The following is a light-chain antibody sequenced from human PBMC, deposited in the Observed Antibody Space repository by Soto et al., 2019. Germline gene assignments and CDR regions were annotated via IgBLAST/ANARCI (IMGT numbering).Light chain of an antibody. Sequence: QSVLTQPPSVSAAPGQKFTMSCSGSSSNIGKYYVSWHQQLPGTAPKLLIYENDKRPSGIPDRFSGSKSGTSATLGITGLQTGDEADYYCGTWDSSLTTFVFGTGTKVTVL. CDR3: GTWDSSLTTFV. J-gene: IGLJ1*01. V-gene: IGLV1-51*02. CDR1: SSNIGKYY. CDR2: END.